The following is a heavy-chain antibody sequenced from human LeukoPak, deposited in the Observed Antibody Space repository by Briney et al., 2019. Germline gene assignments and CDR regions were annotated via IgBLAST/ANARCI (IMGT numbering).Heavy chain of an antibody. CDR3: AKDGRNGDYEYYFDY. CDR2: INSDGSST. J-gene: IGHJ4*02. D-gene: IGHD4-17*01. V-gene: IGHV3-74*01. CDR1: GFTFSSYW. Sequence: GGSLRLSCAASGFTFSSYWMHWVRQAPGKGLVWVSRINSDGSSTSYADSVKGRFTISRDNAKNSLYLQMNSLRAEDTALYYCAKDGRNGDYEYYFDYWGQGTLVTVSS.